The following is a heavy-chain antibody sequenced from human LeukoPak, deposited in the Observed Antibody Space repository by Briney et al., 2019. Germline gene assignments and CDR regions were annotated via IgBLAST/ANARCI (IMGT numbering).Heavy chain of an antibody. CDR2: ISYDGSNK. J-gene: IGHJ6*02. CDR3: ARPDSSGYPYYYGMDV. CDR1: GFTFSSYA. D-gene: IGHD3-22*01. Sequence: HPGGSLRLSCAASGFTFSSYAMHWVRQAPGKGLEWVAVISYDGSNKYYADSVKGRFTISRDNSKNTLYLRMNSLRAEDTAVYYCARPDSSGYPYYYGMDVWGQGTTVTVSS. V-gene: IGHV3-30*04.